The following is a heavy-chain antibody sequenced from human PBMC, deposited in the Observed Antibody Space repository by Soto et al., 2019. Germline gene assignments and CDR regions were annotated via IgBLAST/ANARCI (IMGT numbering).Heavy chain of an antibody. CDR3: ARAFGFGEWKYYCYGMDG. CDR2: IFHRGST. V-gene: IGHV4-38-2*01. J-gene: IGHJ6*02. D-gene: IGHD3-10*01. CDR1: GYSISSGYY. Sequence: SETLSLTCAVSGYSISSGYYWGWIRQPPGKGLEWIGSIFHRGSTYYNPSLKSRVTISVDTSKNQFSLKVSSVTAAATAAHSCARAFGFGEWKYYCYGMDGWGQGSTVTVSS.